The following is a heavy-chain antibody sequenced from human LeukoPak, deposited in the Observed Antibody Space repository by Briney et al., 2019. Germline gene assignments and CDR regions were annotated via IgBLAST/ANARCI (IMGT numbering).Heavy chain of an antibody. CDR2: INHSGST. CDR3: ARGSVAAYGYFDY. D-gene: IGHD3-10*01. Sequence: PSETLSLTXAVYGGSFSGYYWSWIRQPPGKGLEWIGEINHSGSTNYNPSLKSRVTISVDTSKNQFSLKLSSVTAADTAVYYCARGSVAAYGYFDYWGQGTLVTVSS. J-gene: IGHJ4*02. V-gene: IGHV4-34*01. CDR1: GGSFSGYY.